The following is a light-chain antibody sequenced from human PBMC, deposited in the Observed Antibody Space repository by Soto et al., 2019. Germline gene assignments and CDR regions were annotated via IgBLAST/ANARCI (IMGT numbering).Light chain of an antibody. V-gene: IGKV3-20*01. CDR3: QQYGDSPWK. CDR1: QYVRSNY. CDR2: ITS. Sequence: EIVLTQSPGTLSLSPGERVTLSCRASQYVRSNYVAWYQQKPGQTPRLLIYITSSRAPGIPERFSGSGSGTDFTLTISRLEPEDFAVYFCQQYGDSPWKFGQGTKVEMK. J-gene: IGKJ1*01.